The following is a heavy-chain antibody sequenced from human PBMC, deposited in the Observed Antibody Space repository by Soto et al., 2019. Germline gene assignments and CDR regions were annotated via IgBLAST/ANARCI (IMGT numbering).Heavy chain of an antibody. D-gene: IGHD2-21*02. Sequence: LRLSCAASGFTFSSYGMHWVRQAPGKGLEWVAVISYDGSNKYYADSVKGRFTISRDNSKNTLYLQMNSLRAEDTAVYYCAKDKHIVVVTAPFDYWGQGTLVTVSS. V-gene: IGHV3-30*18. CDR3: AKDKHIVVVTAPFDY. J-gene: IGHJ4*02. CDR1: GFTFSSYG. CDR2: ISYDGSNK.